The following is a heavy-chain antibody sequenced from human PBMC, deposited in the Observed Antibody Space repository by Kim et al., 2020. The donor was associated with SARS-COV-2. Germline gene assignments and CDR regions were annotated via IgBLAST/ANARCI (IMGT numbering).Heavy chain of an antibody. CDR2: INTDTGNP. CDR3: ARDIRVSYRYTDY. Sequence: ASVKVSCKASGYTFTNYAISWVRQAPGQGLEWMGWINTDTGNPTYAQAFTGRFVLSVETSVSTTYLQLSSLKADDTALYYCARDIRVSYRYTDYWGQGPL. J-gene: IGHJ4*02. CDR1: GYTFTNYA. V-gene: IGHV7-4-1*02. D-gene: IGHD3-16*02.